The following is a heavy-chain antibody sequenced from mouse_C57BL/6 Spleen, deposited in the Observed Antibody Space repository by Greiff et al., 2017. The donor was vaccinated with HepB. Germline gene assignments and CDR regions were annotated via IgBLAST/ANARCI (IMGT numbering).Heavy chain of an antibody. CDR3: AREDYGNSFAY. V-gene: IGHV1-26*01. CDR1: GYTFTDYY. Sequence: EVQLQQSGPELVKPGASVKISCKASGYTFTDYYMNWVKQSHGKSLEWIGDINPNNGGTSYNQKFKGKATLTVDKSSSTAYMELRSLTSEDSAVYYCAREDYGNSFAYWGQGTLVTVSA. CDR2: INPNNGGT. J-gene: IGHJ3*01. D-gene: IGHD2-1*01.